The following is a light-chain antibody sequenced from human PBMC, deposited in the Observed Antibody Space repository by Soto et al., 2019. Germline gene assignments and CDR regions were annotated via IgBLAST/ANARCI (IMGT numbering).Light chain of an antibody. CDR3: SSYAGSSVV. V-gene: IGLV2-8*01. CDR1: SSDVGGYNY. CDR2: EVS. Sequence: QSVLTQPPSASGSPGQSVTISCTGTSSDVGGYNYVSWYQQHPGKAPKLMIYEVSKRPSGVPDRCSGSKSGNTASLTVSGLQAEDEADYYCSSYAGSSVVFGGGTKLTVL. J-gene: IGLJ2*01.